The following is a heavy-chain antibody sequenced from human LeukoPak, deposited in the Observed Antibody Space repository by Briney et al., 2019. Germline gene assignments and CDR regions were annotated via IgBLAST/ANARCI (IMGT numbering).Heavy chain of an antibody. CDR1: GFTFDDFA. CDR2: INWDGTAT. V-gene: IGHV3-20*04. D-gene: IGHD3-16*01. Sequence: GGSLRLSCAASGFTFDDFALTWVRQSPEKGLEWVSGINWDGTATGYADSVKGRFTISRDNAKNSLYLQMNSLRAEDSALYYCTRGGFGAHYYYYMDVWGKGTTVTVSS. J-gene: IGHJ6*03. CDR3: TRGGFGAHYYYYMDV.